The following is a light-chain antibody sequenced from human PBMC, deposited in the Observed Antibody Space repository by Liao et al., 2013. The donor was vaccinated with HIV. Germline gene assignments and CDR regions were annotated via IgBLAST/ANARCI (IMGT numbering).Light chain of an antibody. CDR3: QVWDTTSDHPYV. CDR2: SDT. CDR1: NIGSKS. V-gene: IGLV3-21*04. Sequence: SYVLTQPPSVSVAPGKTARITCGGNNIGSKSVHWYQQKPGQAPVLVIYSDTDRPSGIPERFSASNSGNTATLTISRVEAGDEADYYCQVWDTTSDHPYVFGTGTKVTVL. J-gene: IGLJ1*01.